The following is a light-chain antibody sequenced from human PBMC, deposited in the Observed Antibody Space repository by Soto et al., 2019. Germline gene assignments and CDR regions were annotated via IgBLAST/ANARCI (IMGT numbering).Light chain of an antibody. V-gene: IGKV1-39*01. J-gene: IGKJ1*01. Sequence: DIQMIQSPSSLSASVEDRVIITCRASQSISNHLNWYQQKPGKAPKLLIFAASSLQSGVPSRFSGSRSGPEFTLTISSLQPDDFATYYCQHYNSYSEAFGQGTKVDIK. CDR2: AAS. CDR1: QSISNH. CDR3: QHYNSYSEA.